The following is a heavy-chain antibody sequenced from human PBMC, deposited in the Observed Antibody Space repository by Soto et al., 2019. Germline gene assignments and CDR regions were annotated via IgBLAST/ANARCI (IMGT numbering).Heavy chain of an antibody. Sequence: EVQLVVSGGGLVQPGGSLRLSCAASGFTVSSKYMSWVRQAPVKGLEWVSLIQNVGPTYYADSVKGRFTISRDTSENTVHLQMVSLRAEDTAVDYCARYDVLCDGGRCYGGPLDVWGKGTTVTVSS. V-gene: IGHV3-66*01. CDR1: GFTVSSKY. CDR2: IQNVGPT. J-gene: IGHJ6*04. D-gene: IGHD2-15*01. CDR3: ARYDVLCDGGRCYGGPLDV.